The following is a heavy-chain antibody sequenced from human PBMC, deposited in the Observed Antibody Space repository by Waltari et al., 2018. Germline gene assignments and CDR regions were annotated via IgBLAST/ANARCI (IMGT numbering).Heavy chain of an antibody. CDR3: AGVGGSSSSFAFDI. Sequence: EVQLVQSGGGLIQPGGSLRLSCAASGFTVSSNYMSWVRLAPGKGLEWVSVSYSGGSTDYADSVKCLFTIYRDNSKNTLYRQMNSLRAEDTAVYYCAGVGGSSSSFAFDIWGQGTMVTVSS. J-gene: IGHJ3*02. CDR1: GFTVSSNY. CDR2: SYSGGST. V-gene: IGHV3-53*01. D-gene: IGHD6-6*01.